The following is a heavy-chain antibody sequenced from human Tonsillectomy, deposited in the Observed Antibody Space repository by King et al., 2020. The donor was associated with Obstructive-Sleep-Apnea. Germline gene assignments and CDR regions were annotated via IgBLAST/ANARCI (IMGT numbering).Heavy chain of an antibody. J-gene: IGHJ2*01. CDR2: IKHSGST. D-gene: IGHD5-12*01. Sequence: VQLQQWGAGLLKPSETLSLTCAVYGGSFSGYYWSWIRQPPGKGLEWIWEIKHSGSTNYNPYLKSGFTISVDTSKNQFSLKLRSVTAADTAVYYCARVPRIVATTSGTLGWWYFDLWGRGTLVTVSS. V-gene: IGHV4-34*01. CDR3: ARVPRIVATTSGTLGWWYFDL. CDR1: GGSFSGYY.